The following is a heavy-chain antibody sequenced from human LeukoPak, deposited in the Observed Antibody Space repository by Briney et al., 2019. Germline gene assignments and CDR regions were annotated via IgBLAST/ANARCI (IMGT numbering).Heavy chain of an antibody. CDR1: GFTFSNYA. Sequence: PGGSLRLSCAASGFTFSNYAMSWVRQAPGKGLEWVSAISGNADRTYYADSVKGRFTISRDNSKGTLFLQINSLRAEDTALYYCVQERPNAVGGVWGQGTLVTVSS. CDR2: ISGNADRT. CDR3: VQERPNAVGGV. J-gene: IGHJ4*02. D-gene: IGHD6-19*01. V-gene: IGHV3-23*01.